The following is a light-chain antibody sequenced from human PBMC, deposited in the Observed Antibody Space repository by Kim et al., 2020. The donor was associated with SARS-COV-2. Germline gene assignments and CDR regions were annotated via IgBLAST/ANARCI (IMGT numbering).Light chain of an antibody. CDR3: QAWDTSTAVV. CDR1: ELGNKY. V-gene: IGLV3-1*01. J-gene: IGLJ3*02. CDR2: QDS. Sequence: SYELTQPPSVSVSPGQTASITCSGDELGNKYVCWYQRKPGQSPVLVIYQDSKRPSGIPERFSGSNSGNTATLTISGTQAMDEADYYCQAWDTSTAVVFGGGTQLTVL.